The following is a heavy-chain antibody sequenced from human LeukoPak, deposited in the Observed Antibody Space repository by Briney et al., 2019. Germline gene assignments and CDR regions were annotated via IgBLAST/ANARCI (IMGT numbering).Heavy chain of an antibody. Sequence: PSETLSLTCAVYGGSFSGYYWSWIRQPPGKGLEWMGEINHSGSTNYNASLRSRVTISVDTSKTQFSLKLKTVPAGDMAVFYCAIGRWYNACDYWRQGTLVTVPS. CDR3: AIGRWYNACDY. D-gene: IGHD1-1*01. V-gene: IGHV4-34*01. J-gene: IGHJ4*02. CDR2: INHSGST. CDR1: GGSFSGYY.